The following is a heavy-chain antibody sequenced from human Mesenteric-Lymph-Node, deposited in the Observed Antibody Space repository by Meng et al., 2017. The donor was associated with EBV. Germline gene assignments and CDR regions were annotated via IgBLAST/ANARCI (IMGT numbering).Heavy chain of an antibody. D-gene: IGHD3-10*01. CDR3: AHRPHYYLSGNFVWYFDY. Sequence: QITLKESGPTLVNPTQTLTLTCTFSGFSLSTSGVGVGWIRKTPGKALEWLALIYWADDTRYNPSLKSRLTITKDTSKNQVVLMMTNMDPIDTATYYCAHRPHYYLSGNFVWYFDYWGQGTLVTVSS. V-gene: IGHV2-5*02. CDR1: GFSLSTSGVG. CDR2: IYWADDT. J-gene: IGHJ4*02.